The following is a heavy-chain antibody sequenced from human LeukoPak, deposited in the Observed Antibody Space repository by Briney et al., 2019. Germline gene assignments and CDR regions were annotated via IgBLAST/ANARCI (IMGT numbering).Heavy chain of an antibody. CDR3: ARGGAKLWSQYYFDY. J-gene: IGHJ4*02. Sequence: SGTLSLTCAVSGGSITSIIWWNWVRQPPGKGLEWIGETHHSGNTNYNPSLKSRVTISVDRSKNQFSLKLSSVTAADTAVYYCARGGAKLWSQYYFDYWGQGTLVTVSS. V-gene: IGHV4-4*02. CDR2: THHSGNT. D-gene: IGHD5-18*01. CDR1: GGSITSIIW.